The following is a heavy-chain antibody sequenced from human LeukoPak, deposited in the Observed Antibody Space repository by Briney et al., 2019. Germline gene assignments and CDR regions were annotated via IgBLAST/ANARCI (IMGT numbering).Heavy chain of an antibody. D-gene: IGHD5-12*01. V-gene: IGHV3-74*01. CDR1: GFPFSSYW. J-gene: IGHJ2*01. CDR3: ARGGLRNWYFDL. Sequence: GGPLRLSCAASGFPFSSYWMHWVRHAPGKGLVWVSRLNSDGTNTYHADSVKGRVTISRDNAKNTVYLEMNSLRAEDTAVYYCARGGLRNWYFDLWGRGTLVTVSS. CDR2: LNSDGTNT.